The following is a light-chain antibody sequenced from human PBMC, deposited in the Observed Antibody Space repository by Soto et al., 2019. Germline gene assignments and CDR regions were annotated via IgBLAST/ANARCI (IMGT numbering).Light chain of an antibody. CDR2: RTS. J-gene: IGKJ2*03. Sequence: DIQMTQSPSTLSASVGDRVTITCRASQSFSSWLAWYQQKPGKAPNLLIYRTSTLGRGVPSRFSAIGSGTEFTLTISNLKPADFATYYCQCYNSDSFYSFGQGTKLEIK. V-gene: IGKV1-5*03. CDR1: QSFSSW. CDR3: QCYNSDSFYS.